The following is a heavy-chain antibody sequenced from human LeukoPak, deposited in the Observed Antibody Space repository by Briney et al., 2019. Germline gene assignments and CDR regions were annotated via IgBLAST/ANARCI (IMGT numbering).Heavy chain of an antibody. CDR3: ARDVEGGTFDI. Sequence: PGGSLRLSCAASGFTFSIYEMNWVRQAPGKGLEWVSYISSIGTTIYYADSVKGRFTISRDNAKNSLFLEMSSLRADDTAVYFCARDVEGGTFDIWGQGTTVTVSS. D-gene: IGHD3-16*01. CDR1: GFTFSIYE. J-gene: IGHJ3*02. CDR2: ISSIGTTI. V-gene: IGHV3-48*03.